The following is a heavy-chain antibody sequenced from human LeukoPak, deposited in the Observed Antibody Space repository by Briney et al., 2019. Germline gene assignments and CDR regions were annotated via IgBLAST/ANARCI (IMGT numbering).Heavy chain of an antibody. D-gene: IGHD6-13*01. Sequence: GGSLRLSCAASGFTFDDYGMSWVRQAPGKGLEWVSGINWNGGSTGYADSVKGRFTISRDNAKNSLYLQMNSLRAEDTALYYCARDRGSSWYEGFDYWGQGTLVTVSS. V-gene: IGHV3-20*04. CDR1: GFTFDDYG. CDR2: INWNGGST. CDR3: ARDRGSSWYEGFDY. J-gene: IGHJ4*02.